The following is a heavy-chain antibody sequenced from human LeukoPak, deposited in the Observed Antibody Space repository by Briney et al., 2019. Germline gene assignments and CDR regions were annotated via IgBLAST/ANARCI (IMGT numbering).Heavy chain of an antibody. CDR1: GFAFSSYA. J-gene: IGHJ3*02. V-gene: IGHV3-23*01. CDR2: ISGSGGST. D-gene: IGHD2/OR15-2a*01. CDR3: AKVSGDAFDI. Sequence: GGSLRLSCAASGFAFSSYAMSWVRQAPGKGLERVSGISGSGGSTYYADSVKGRFTISRDNSKNTLYLQMNSLRAEDTAVYYCAKVSGDAFDIWGQGTMVTVSS.